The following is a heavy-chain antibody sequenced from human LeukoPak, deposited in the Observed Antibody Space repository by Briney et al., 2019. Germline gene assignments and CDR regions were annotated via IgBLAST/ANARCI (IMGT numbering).Heavy chain of an antibody. CDR2: ISGSGGTT. Sequence: GGSLRLSCAASGFIFSNYAMSWVRQAPGKGLEWVSAISGSGGTTFYADSVKGRLTISRDNSKNTLYLQVNSLRAADTAIYYCAKVQEMDTILPPFHYWGQGTLVTVSS. CDR3: AKVQEMDTILPPFHY. J-gene: IGHJ4*02. V-gene: IGHV3-23*01. CDR1: GFIFSNYA. D-gene: IGHD5-24*01.